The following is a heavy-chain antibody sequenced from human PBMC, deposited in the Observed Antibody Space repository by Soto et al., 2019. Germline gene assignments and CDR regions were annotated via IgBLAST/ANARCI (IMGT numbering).Heavy chain of an antibody. CDR2: IRSKGSSYAT. Sequence: EVQLVESGGGLVQPGGSLKLSCAASGFSFSASAIHWVRQASGKGLEWVGRIRSKGSSYATEYAASVKGRVTISRDDSECTAYLQMNSLKTEYKAVYFFPSRDRISMLVDYWGQGTVVTVSS. J-gene: IGHJ4*02. CDR3: PSRDRISMLVDY. D-gene: IGHD3-22*01. V-gene: IGHV3-73*01. CDR1: GFSFSASA.